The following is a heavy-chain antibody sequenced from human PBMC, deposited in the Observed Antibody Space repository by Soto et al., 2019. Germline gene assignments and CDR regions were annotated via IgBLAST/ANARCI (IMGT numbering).Heavy chain of an antibody. CDR1: GDSVSSNSAT. D-gene: IGHD5-18*01. V-gene: IGHV6-1*01. CDR3: ARDYSNKGFDY. J-gene: IGHJ4*02. CDR2: SYYRSKWYN. Sequence: SQTLSLTCAISGDSVSSNSATWSWIRQSPSSGLEWLGRSYYRSKWYNDCAVSVKSRVIINPDRYKNQVSLQVNSVTPEDTAVYYCARDYSNKGFDYWGQGTLVTVSS.